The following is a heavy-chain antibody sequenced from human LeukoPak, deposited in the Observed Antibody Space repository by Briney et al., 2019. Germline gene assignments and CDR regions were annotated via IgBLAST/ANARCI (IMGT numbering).Heavy chain of an antibody. V-gene: IGHV1-24*01. CDR3: ATDSTVQYYYDSSGYLY. CDR1: GYTLTELS. CDR2: FDPEDGET. Sequence: GASVKVSCEVSGYTLTELSMHWVRQAPGKGLEWMGGFDPEDGETIYAQKFQGRVTMTEDTSTDTAYMELSSLRSEDTAVYYCATDSTVQYYYDSSGYLYWGQGTLVTVSS. J-gene: IGHJ4*02. D-gene: IGHD3-22*01.